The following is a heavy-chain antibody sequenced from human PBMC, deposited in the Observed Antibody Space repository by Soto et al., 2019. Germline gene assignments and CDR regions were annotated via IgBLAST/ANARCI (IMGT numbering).Heavy chain of an antibody. V-gene: IGHV4-30-4*01. D-gene: IGHD3-10*01. J-gene: IGHJ5*02. CDR3: ARDRGWFYYGSGRYYWFDP. Sequence: QVQLQESGPGLVKPSQTLSLTCTVSGGSISSGDYYWSWIRQPPGKGLEWIGYIYYSGSTYYNPSLKSRVTISVDTSKNQFSLKLSSVTAADTAVYYCARDRGWFYYGSGRYYWFDPWGQGTLVTVSS. CDR1: GGSISSGDYY. CDR2: IYYSGST.